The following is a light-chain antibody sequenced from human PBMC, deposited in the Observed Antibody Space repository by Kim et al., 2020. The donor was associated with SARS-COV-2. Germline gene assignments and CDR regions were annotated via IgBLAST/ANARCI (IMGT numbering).Light chain of an antibody. CDR3: SSYTSSSTYWV. Sequence: QSITISCTGTISDVGGYNYVSWYQKHPGKAPKLMIYDVSNRPSGVSNRFSGSKSGNTASLTISGLQAEDEADYYCSSYTSSSTYWVFGGGTQLTVL. J-gene: IGLJ3*02. CDR2: DVS. V-gene: IGLV2-14*03. CDR1: ISDVGGYNY.